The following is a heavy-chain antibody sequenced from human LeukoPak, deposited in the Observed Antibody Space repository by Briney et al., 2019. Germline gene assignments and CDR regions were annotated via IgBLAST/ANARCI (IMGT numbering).Heavy chain of an antibody. V-gene: IGHV1-2*04. D-gene: IGHD6-13*01. J-gene: IGHJ4*02. CDR2: INPNSGGT. CDR3: ARGRSSSWYNRSLWRTTTIDY. CDR1: GYTFTGYY. Sequence: ASVKVSCKASGYTFTGYYMHWVRQAPGQGLEWMGWINPNSGGTNYAQKFQGWVTMTRDTSISPAYMELSRLRSDDTAVYYCARGRSSSWYNRSLWRTTTIDYWGQGTLVTVSS.